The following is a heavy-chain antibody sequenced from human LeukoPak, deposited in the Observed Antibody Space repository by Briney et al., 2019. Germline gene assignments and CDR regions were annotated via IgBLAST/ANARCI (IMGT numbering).Heavy chain of an antibody. V-gene: IGHV3-33*08. CDR2: IWYDGSNK. CDR3: ATGLGYYGSGSYSKFDY. CDR1: GFAFSNYK. Sequence: GGSPRLSCAASGFAFSNYKMNWVRQAPGKGLEWVAVIWYDGSNKYYADSVKGRFTISRDNSKNTLYLQMNSLRAEDTAVYYCATGLGYYGSGSYSKFDYWGQGTLVTVSS. J-gene: IGHJ4*02. D-gene: IGHD3-10*01.